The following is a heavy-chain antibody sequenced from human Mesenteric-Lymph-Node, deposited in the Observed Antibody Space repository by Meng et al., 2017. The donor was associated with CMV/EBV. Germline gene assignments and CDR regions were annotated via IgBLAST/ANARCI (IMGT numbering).Heavy chain of an antibody. CDR3: ARDPLRRIQLWLRSPSFDY. Sequence: GGSLRLSCAASGFTFSSYAMHWVRQAPGKGLEWVAVISYDGSNKYYADSVKGRFTISRDNSKNTLYLQMNSLRAEDTAVYYCARDPLRRIQLWLRSPSFDYWGQGTLVTVSS. CDR2: ISYDGSNK. D-gene: IGHD5-18*01. J-gene: IGHJ4*02. CDR1: GFTFSSYA. V-gene: IGHV3-30*04.